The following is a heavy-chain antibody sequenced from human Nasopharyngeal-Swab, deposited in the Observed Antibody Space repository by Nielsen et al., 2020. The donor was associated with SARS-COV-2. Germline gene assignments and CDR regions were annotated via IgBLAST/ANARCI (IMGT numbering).Heavy chain of an antibody. Sequence: VCQAPGKGVEWVAYISSSSSKAYYADSVKGRFTILIDHPKSTLYLQMNSLRDEDTAVYYCAREVAIVGATLDNWGQGTLVTVSS. CDR2: ISSSSSKA. CDR3: AREVAIVGATLDN. D-gene: IGHD1-26*01. V-gene: IGHV3-48*02. J-gene: IGHJ4*02.